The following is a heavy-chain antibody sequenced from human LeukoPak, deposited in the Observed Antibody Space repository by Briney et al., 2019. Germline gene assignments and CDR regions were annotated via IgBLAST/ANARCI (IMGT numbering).Heavy chain of an antibody. CDR1: GFTFSSYG. V-gene: IGHV3-30*18. CDR3: AKERASRSSFDI. D-gene: IGHD6-13*01. J-gene: IGHJ3*02. CDR2: ISYDGSNK. Sequence: PGGSLRLSCAASGFTFSSYGMHWVRQAPGKGLEWVAVISYDGSNKYYADSVKGRFTISRDNSKNTLYLQMNSLRAEDTAVYYCAKERASRSSFDIWGQGTMVTVSS.